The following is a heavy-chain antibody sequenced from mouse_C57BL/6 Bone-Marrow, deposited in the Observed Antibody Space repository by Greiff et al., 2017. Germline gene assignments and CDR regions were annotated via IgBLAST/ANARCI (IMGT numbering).Heavy chain of an antibody. V-gene: IGHV1-54*01. CDR1: GYAFTNYL. CDR2: INPGSGGT. CDR3: ARVYYGFYAMDY. J-gene: IGHJ4*01. Sequence: VKLQESGAELVRPGTSVKVSCKASGYAFTNYLIEWVKQRPGQGLEWIGVINPGSGGTNYTEKFKGKATLTADKSSSTAYMQLSSLTSEDSAVYFCARVYYGFYAMDYWGQGTSVTVSS. D-gene: IGHD2-2*01.